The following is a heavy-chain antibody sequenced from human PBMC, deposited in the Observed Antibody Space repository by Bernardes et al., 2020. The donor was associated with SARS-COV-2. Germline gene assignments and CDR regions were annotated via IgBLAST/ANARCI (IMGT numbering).Heavy chain of an antibody. J-gene: IGHJ6*02. CDR2: ISAYNGNT. CDR1: GYTFTSYG. D-gene: IGHD3-10*01. Sequence: ASMKVSCKASGYTFTSYGISWVRQAPGQGLEWMGWISAYNGNTNYAQKLQGRVTMTTDTSTSTAYMELRSLRSDDTAVYYCARMRFGEFTTSYYYYGMDVWGQGTTVTVSS. V-gene: IGHV1-18*01. CDR3: ARMRFGEFTTSYYYYGMDV.